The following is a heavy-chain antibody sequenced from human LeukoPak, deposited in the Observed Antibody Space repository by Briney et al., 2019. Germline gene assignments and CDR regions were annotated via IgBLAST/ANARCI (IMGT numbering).Heavy chain of an antibody. V-gene: IGHV3-15*01. CDR1: GFTFSNAW. CDR2: IKSKTDGGTT. Sequence: PGGSLRLSCAASGFTFSNAWMSWVRQAPGKGLEWVGRIKSKTDGGTTDYAAPVKGRFTISRDDSKNTLYLQMNSLKTEDTAVYYCTTVLSSSWYSYYYYYMDVWGKGTTVTISS. J-gene: IGHJ6*03. D-gene: IGHD6-13*01. CDR3: TTVLSSSWYSYYYYYMDV.